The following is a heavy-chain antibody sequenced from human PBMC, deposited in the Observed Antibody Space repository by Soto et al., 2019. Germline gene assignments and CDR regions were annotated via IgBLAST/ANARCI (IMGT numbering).Heavy chain of an antibody. CDR1: GYTLTELS. D-gene: IGHD2-21*02. CDR3: ASSLRRYYYGKDD. CDR2: FDPEDGET. J-gene: IGHJ6*02. Sequence: GASVKVSCKVSGYTLTELSMHWVRQAPGKGHEWMGGFDPEDGETIYAQKFQGRVTMPEDTSPDTAYMELSSLRSEDRAVYYCASSLRRYYYGKDDWCPVSKGTVSS. V-gene: IGHV1-24*01.